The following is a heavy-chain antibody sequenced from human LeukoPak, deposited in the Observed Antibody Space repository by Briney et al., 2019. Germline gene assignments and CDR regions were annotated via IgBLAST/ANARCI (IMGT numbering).Heavy chain of an antibody. CDR2: ISRSNSYI. J-gene: IGHJ6*03. Sequence: GGSLRLSCAASGHTFSSYSMNWVRQAPGKGLEWVSSISRSNSYISYAASVKGRFPIPTDNAKNTLYLQMKSLRAEDTAVYYCSRDAEYSSSSVGGYYYYMGVWGNVTTVT. V-gene: IGHV3-21*01. D-gene: IGHD6-6*01. CDR1: GHTFSSYS. CDR3: SRDAEYSSSSVGGYYYYMGV.